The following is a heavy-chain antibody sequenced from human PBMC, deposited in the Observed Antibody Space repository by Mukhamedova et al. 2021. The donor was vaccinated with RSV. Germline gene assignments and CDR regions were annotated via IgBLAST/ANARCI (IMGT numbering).Heavy chain of an antibody. CDR3: AKDVSGTYCSTTSCFGEIDY. D-gene: IGHD2-2*01. CDR2: TRYDGNKE. V-gene: IGHV3-30*02. J-gene: IGHJ4*02. Sequence: RQAPGKGLEWVTFTRYDGNKESYADSVKGRFTISRDYSKNTLYLDMKSLRPEDTAVYFCAKDVSGTYCSTTSCFGEIDYCGQGTMV.